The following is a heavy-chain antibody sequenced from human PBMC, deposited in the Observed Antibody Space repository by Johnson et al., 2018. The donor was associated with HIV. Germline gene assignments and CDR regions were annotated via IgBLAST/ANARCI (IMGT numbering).Heavy chain of an antibody. D-gene: IGHD5-12*01. CDR2: IKQDGSEK. V-gene: IGHV3-7*04. CDR1: GFTFNNFA. Sequence: VQLVESGGGVVQPGRSLRLSCAASGFTFNNFAMHWVRQAPGKGLEWVANIKQDGSEKYYMDSVKGRFTISRDNAKNSLYLQMNSLRAEDTAVYYCARGGYDAFDIWGQGTMVTVSS. J-gene: IGHJ3*02. CDR3: ARGGYDAFDI.